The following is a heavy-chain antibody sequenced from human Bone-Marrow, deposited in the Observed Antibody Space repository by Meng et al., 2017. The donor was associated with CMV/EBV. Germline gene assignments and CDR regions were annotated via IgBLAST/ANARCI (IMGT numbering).Heavy chain of an antibody. V-gene: IGHV3-69-1*01. Sequence: GESLKISCAASGFTFSDYYMKWVRQAPGKGLEWVSSISSSTIYYANSVKGRFTISRDNAKNTLSLQMNSLRVEDTAIYYCAKDRAVGGYYDSSGYSAYWGPGPLVTGSS. D-gene: IGHD3-22*01. CDR1: GFTFSDYY. J-gene: IGHJ4*02. CDR3: AKDRAVGGYYDSSGYSAY. CDR2: ISSSTI.